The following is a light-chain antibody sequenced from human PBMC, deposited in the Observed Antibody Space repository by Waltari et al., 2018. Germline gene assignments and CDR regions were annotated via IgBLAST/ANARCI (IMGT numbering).Light chain of an antibody. CDR2: DVS. CDR3: NSYAGSNSVL. V-gene: IGLV2-8*01. J-gene: IGLJ2*01. Sequence: QSALTQPPSASGSPGQSVTISCTGTSSDVGGYNCVSWYQQHPGNAPKLMLYDVSKRPSGGPERFSGSKSGNTAYLTVSGLQAEDEADYYCNSYAGSNSVLFGAGTKLTVL. CDR1: SSDVGGYNC.